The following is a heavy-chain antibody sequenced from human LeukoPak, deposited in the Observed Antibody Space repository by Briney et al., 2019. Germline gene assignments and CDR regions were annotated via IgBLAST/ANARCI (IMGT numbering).Heavy chain of an antibody. J-gene: IGHJ4*01. D-gene: IGHD6-6*01. CDR3: GKSRQYSNTFYHN. V-gene: IGHV3-23*01. Sequence: PGGSLRLTCAASGFTFSSSAMSWVRQAPGKGLEWVSGISGVGDVTYYADSVKGRFTISRDNSKNTLHLQMNSLRAEDTAIYYFGKSRQYSNTFYHNWGHGTLVTVSS. CDR2: ISGVGDVT. CDR1: GFTFSSSA.